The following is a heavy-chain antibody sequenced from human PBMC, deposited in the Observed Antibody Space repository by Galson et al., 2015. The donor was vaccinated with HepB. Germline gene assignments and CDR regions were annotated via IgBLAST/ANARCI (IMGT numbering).Heavy chain of an antibody. D-gene: IGHD3-10*01. Sequence: TLSLTCTVSGGSISSYYWSWIRQPPGKGLEWIGYIYYSGSTNYNPSLKSRVTISVDTSKNQFSLKLSSVTAADTAVYYCARVSGTYHYYGMDVWGQGTTVTVSS. CDR3: ARVSGTYHYYGMDV. CDR1: GGSISSYY. CDR2: IYYSGST. J-gene: IGHJ6*02. V-gene: IGHV4-59*01.